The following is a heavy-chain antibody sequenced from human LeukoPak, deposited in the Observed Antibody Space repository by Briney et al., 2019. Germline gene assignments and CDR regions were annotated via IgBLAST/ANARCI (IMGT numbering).Heavy chain of an antibody. J-gene: IGHJ6*02. V-gene: IGHV3-30*04. D-gene: IGHD2-2*01. CDR3: ARRGRNVVVPAAMSAMDV. CDR2: ISYDGSNK. CDR1: GFILSDYN. Sequence: PGGSLRLSCAASGFILSDYNMHWVRQAPGKGLEWVAVISYDGSNKYYADSVKGRFTISRDNSKNTLYLRMNSLRAEDTAVYYCARRGRNVVVPAAMSAMDVWGQGTTVTVSS.